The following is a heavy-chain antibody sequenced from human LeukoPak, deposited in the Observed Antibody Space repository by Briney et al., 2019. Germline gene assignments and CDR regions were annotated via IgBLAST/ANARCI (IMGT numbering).Heavy chain of an antibody. CDR2: ISGSGGST. J-gene: IGHJ4*02. CDR1: GFTFSSYA. V-gene: IGHV3-23*01. Sequence: GGPLRLSCAASGFTFSSYAMSWVRQAPGKGLEWVSAISGSGGSTYYADSVKGRFTISRDNSKNTLYLQMNSLRAEDTAVYYCAKLGYRQTGEDYWGQGTLVTVSS. D-gene: IGHD3-10*01. CDR3: AKLGYRQTGEDY.